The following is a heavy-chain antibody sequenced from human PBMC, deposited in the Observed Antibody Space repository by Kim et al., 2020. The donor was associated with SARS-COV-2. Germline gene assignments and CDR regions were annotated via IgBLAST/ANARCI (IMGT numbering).Heavy chain of an antibody. CDR1: GFTFSSYG. J-gene: IGHJ4*02. CDR2: ISYDGSNK. D-gene: IGHD6-13*01. Sequence: GGSLRLSCAASGFTFSSYGMHWVRQAPGKGLEWVAVISYDGSNKYYADSVKGRFTISRDNSKNTLYLQMNSLRAEDTAVYYCAKGIRSWYPYYFDYWGQG. CDR3: AKGIRSWYPYYFDY. V-gene: IGHV3-30*18.